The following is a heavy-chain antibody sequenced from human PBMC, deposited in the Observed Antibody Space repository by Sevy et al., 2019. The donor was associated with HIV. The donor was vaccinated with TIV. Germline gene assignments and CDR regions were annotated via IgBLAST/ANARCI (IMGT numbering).Heavy chain of an antibody. CDR2: FDPEDDKT. CDR3: ATTKDYYESSGYPFDY. D-gene: IGHD3-22*01. Sequence: ASVKVSCKVSGSTLTKLSMHWVRQAPGKGLEWVATFDPEDDKTIYAQQFQGRVTMTEDTSTDTAYMEVKSLRSEDTAVYYCATTKDYYESSGYPFDYWGQGTLVTVSS. V-gene: IGHV1-24*01. J-gene: IGHJ4*02. CDR1: GSTLTKLS.